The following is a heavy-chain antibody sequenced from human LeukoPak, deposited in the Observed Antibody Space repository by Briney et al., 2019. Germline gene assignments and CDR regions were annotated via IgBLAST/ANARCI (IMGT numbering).Heavy chain of an antibody. CDR3: AKSDTAMVTYYYYGMDV. D-gene: IGHD5-18*01. CDR1: GFTFSSYA. V-gene: IGHV3-23*01. J-gene: IGHJ6*02. Sequence: GGSLRLSCAASGFTFSSYAMSWVRQAPGNRLEWVSAISGSGGSTYYADSVKGRFTISRDNSKNTLYLQMNSLRAEDTAVYYCAKSDTAMVTYYYYGMDVWGQGTTVTVSS. CDR2: ISGSGGST.